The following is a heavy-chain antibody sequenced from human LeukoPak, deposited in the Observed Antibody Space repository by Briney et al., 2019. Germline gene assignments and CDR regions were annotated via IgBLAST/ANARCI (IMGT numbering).Heavy chain of an antibody. CDR2: ITPIFGTA. D-gene: IGHD1-26*01. J-gene: IGHJ5*02. Sequence: SVKVSCKASGGTFISYAISWVRQAPGQGLEWMGGITPIFGTANYAQKFQGRVTITADESTSTAYMELSSLRSEDTAVHYCARDNSGSYPWFDPWGQGTLVTVSS. CDR1: GGTFISYA. CDR3: ARDNSGSYPWFDP. V-gene: IGHV1-69*13.